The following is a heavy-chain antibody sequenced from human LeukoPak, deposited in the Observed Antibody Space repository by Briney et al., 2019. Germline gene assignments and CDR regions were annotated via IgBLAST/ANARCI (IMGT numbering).Heavy chain of an antibody. J-gene: IGHJ6*02. Sequence: GGSLRLSCAASGFTFSSYWMNWARQAPGKGLEWVASINHNGNVNYYVDSVKGRFTISRDNAKNSLYLQMSNLRAEATAVYFCARGGGLDVWGQGATVTVSS. CDR3: ARGGGLDV. V-gene: IGHV3-7*03. D-gene: IGHD3-16*01. CDR2: INHNGNVN. CDR1: GFTFSSYW.